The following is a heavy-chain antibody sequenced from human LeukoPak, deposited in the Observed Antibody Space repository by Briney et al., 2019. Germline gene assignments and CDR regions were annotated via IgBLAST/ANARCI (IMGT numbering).Heavy chain of an antibody. J-gene: IGHJ4*02. Sequence: SETLSLTCTVSGYSISSGYYWGWIRQPPGQGLEWIGSIYHSGGTYYNPSLKSRVTISVDTSKNQFSLKLSSVTAADTAVYYCAKEGLRFFDFWGQGTLVTVSS. CDR2: IYHSGGT. CDR3: AKEGLRFFDF. D-gene: IGHD5-12*01. CDR1: GYSISSGYY. V-gene: IGHV4-38-2*02.